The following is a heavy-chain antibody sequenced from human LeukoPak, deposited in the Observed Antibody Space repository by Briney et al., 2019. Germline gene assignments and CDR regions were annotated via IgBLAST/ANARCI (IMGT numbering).Heavy chain of an antibody. CDR1: GFTFSSYW. Sequence: GGSLRLSCAASGFTFSSYWMHWVRQAPGKGLVWVSRINSDGSSTSYADSVKGRFTISRDNAKNTLYLQMNSLRAEDTAVYYCAKVFASGWYLFDYWGQGTLVTVSS. J-gene: IGHJ4*02. V-gene: IGHV3-74*01. D-gene: IGHD6-19*01. CDR2: INSDGSST. CDR3: AKVFASGWYLFDY.